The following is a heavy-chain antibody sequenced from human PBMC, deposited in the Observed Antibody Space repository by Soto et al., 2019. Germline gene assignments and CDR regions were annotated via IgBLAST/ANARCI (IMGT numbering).Heavy chain of an antibody. Sequence: GSLRLSCAASGFTFSSYAMSWVRQAPGKGLEWVSAISGSGGSTYYADSVKGRFTISRDNSKNTLYLQMNSLRAEDTAVYYCAKWPGGYSGYDFTPDYWGQGTLVTVSS. CDR2: ISGSGGST. D-gene: IGHD5-12*01. CDR3: AKWPGGYSGYDFTPDY. J-gene: IGHJ4*02. V-gene: IGHV3-23*01. CDR1: GFTFSSYA.